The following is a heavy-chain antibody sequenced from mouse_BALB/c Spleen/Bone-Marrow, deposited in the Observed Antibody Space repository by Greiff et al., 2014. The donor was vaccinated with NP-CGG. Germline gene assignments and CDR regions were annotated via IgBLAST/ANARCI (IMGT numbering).Heavy chain of an antibody. J-gene: IGHJ3*01. Sequence: DVMLVESGGGLVKPGGSLKLSCGASGFTFSSYAMSWVRQTPEKRLEWVATISSGGSYTYYPDSVKGRFTISRDNAKNTLYLQMSSLRSEDTAMYYCARLRDGYSPFAYWGQGTLVTVSA. CDR2: ISSGGSYT. D-gene: IGHD2-3*01. CDR1: GFTFSSYA. CDR3: ARLRDGYSPFAY. V-gene: IGHV5-9-1*01.